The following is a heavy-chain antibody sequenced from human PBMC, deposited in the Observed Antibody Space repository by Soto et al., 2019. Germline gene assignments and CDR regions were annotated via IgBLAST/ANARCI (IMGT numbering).Heavy chain of an antibody. D-gene: IGHD3-10*01. V-gene: IGHV3-23*01. CDR3: AKTSPEELWFGELLVPSINYYYMDV. J-gene: IGHJ6*03. Sequence: GGSLRLSCAASGFTFSSYAMSWVRQAPGKGLEWVSAISGSGGSTYYADSVKGRFTISRDNSKNTLYLQMNSLRAEDTAVYYCAKTSPEELWFGELLVPSINYYYMDVWGKGTTVTVSS. CDR2: ISGSGGST. CDR1: GFTFSSYA.